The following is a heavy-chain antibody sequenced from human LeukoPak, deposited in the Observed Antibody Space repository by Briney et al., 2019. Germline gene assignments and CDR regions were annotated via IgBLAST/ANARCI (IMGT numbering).Heavy chain of an antibody. CDR2: ISASGGST. V-gene: IGHV3-23*01. CDR3: AKEVYYFDTCGLYSFSFDI. Sequence: PGGSLRLSCAASGLTFSRYAMSWVRQAPGKGLEWVSAISASGGSTYYADSVKGRFTISRDNSKYTLYLQMNSLRVEDTAVYYCAKEVYYFDTCGLYSFSFDIWGQGTMVTVPS. J-gene: IGHJ3*02. D-gene: IGHD3-22*01. CDR1: GLTFSRYA.